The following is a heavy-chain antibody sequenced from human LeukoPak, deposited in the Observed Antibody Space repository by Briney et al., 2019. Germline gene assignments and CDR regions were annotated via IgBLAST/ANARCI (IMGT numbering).Heavy chain of an antibody. V-gene: IGHV3-21*01. CDR3: MGDYCTSTSCSTTF. CDR2: ISNTRTYI. CDR1: GFSFRDYS. J-gene: IGHJ4*02. D-gene: IGHD2-2*02. Sequence: GGSLRLSCDASGFSFRDYSMNWVRQALGEGREWVSSISNTRTYIYYADSVKGRFTISRDNAKRSLYLQMNSLRAEDTAVYYCMGDYCTSTSCSTTFWGQGTLVTVSS.